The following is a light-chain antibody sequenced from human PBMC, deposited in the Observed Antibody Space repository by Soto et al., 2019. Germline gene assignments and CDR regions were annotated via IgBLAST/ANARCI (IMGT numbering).Light chain of an antibody. CDR2: DAS. V-gene: IGKV1-5*01. CDR3: QEYKSAT. Sequence: DIPMTQSPSTLSASVGDRVTITCRASQSISDWLAWYQQKPGKAPNLLIYDASTLQSGVPSRFSGSGSGTEFTHTISSLQPDDFATYYCQEYKSATFGQGTKLEIE. CDR1: QSISDW. J-gene: IGKJ2*01.